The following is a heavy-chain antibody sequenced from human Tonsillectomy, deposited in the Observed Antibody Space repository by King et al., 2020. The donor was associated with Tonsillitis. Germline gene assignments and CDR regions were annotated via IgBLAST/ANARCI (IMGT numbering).Heavy chain of an antibody. V-gene: IGHV1-18*04. CDR1: GYSFTTYA. J-gene: IGHJ5*02. CDR2: ISPYNDNT. Sequence: QLVQSVTEVKKPGASVKVSCKGSGYSFTTYAINWVRQAPGQGLEWMGWISPYNDNTKYPQRFQGRVTMTTDTSTSTAYMELRSLRSDDTAVYYCALGYSGGWYWFDPWGQGTLVTVSS. D-gene: IGHD6-19*01. CDR3: ALGYSGGWYWFDP.